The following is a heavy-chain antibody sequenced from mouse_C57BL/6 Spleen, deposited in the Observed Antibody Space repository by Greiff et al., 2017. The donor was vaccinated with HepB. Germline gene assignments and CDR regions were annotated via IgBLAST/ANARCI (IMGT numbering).Heavy chain of an antibody. CDR1: GYTFTSYW. J-gene: IGHJ4*01. Sequence: VQLQQSGAELVKPGASVKMSCKASGYTFTSYWITWVKQRPGQGLEWIGDIYPGSGSTNYDEKFKSKATLTVDTSSNTAYMQISSLTSEDSAVYYCARRSYDLLLAMDYWGQGTSVTVSS. CDR2: IYPGSGST. D-gene: IGHD2-3*01. CDR3: ARRSYDLLLAMDY. V-gene: IGHV1-55*01.